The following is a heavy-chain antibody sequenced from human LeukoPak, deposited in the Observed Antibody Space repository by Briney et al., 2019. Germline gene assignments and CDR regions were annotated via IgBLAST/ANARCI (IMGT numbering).Heavy chain of an antibody. D-gene: IGHD1-26*01. J-gene: IGHJ4*02. CDR2: INPNNSDT. CDR3: ARHPYSGSYHFDY. V-gene: IGHV1-2*02. Sequence: ASVKVSCKASGYTFTGYYMHWVRQAPGEGLEWMGWINPNNSDTIYAQKFQGRVTMTRDTSISTAYMELSRLTSDDTAVYYCARHPYSGSYHFDYWGQGTLVTVSS. CDR1: GYTFTGYY.